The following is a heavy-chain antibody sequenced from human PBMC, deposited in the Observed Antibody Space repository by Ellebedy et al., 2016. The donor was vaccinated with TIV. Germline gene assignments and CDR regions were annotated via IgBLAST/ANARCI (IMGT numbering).Heavy chain of an antibody. D-gene: IGHD2-21*01. Sequence: AASVKVSCKASGYTLIDFYIHWVRLAPGQGLEWMGWINPNTGGTRYSQKFQGRVTLTRDTSISTAYMELRSLRSDDAAVYYCARSLGGSYCDGGACYFDYWGQGTRVTVSS. V-gene: IGHV1-2*02. CDR1: GYTLIDFY. CDR3: ARSLGGSYCDGGACYFDY. J-gene: IGHJ4*02. CDR2: INPNTGGT.